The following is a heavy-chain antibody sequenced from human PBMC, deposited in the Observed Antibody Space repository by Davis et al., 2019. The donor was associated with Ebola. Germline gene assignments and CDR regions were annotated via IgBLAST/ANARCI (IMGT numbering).Heavy chain of an antibody. V-gene: IGHV1-2*06. CDR2: SHPNKGGT. CDR3: ERSAFLYNWFDP. D-gene: IGHD3-3*02. Sequence: ASVKVSCKASGYTFSGYSMHWVRPAPGQGRSWVVRSHPNKGGTNYEQKFQGRVTMTRDTSISTAYMELSRLRSDDTAVYYCERSAFLYNWFDPWGQGTLVTVSS. CDR1: GYTFSGYS. J-gene: IGHJ5*02.